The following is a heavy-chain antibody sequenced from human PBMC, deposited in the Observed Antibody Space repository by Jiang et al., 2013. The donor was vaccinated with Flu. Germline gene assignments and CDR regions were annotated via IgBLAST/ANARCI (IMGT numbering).Heavy chain of an antibody. CDR3: ATSLRFAGMDV. D-gene: IGHD3-3*01. V-gene: IGHV4-30-2*04. J-gene: IGHJ6*02. Sequence: RVTISVDTSKNQFSLKLSSVTAADTAVYYCATSLRFAGMDVWGQGTTVTVSS.